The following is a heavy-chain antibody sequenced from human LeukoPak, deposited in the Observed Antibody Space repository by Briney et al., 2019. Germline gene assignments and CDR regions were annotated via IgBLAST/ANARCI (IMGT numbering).Heavy chain of an antibody. Sequence: GGSLRLSCAASGFTFSSYSMSWVRQSPGKGLEWVSNIRTNGRDTYYADAVKGRFTISRDNSKDTLYLEMNSLRAEDTAVYYCATGGYTTWFDPWGQAGRDTVSS. CDR2: IRTNGRDT. V-gene: IGHV3-23*01. J-gene: IGHJ5*02. D-gene: IGHD2-15*01. CDR1: GFTFSSYS. CDR3: ATGGYTTWFDP.